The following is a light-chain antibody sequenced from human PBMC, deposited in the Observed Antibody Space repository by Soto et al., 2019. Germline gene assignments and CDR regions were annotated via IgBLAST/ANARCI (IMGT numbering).Light chain of an antibody. J-gene: IGKJ2*01. CDR1: QRVSSNY. CDR3: HQYGTLPYA. Sequence: IALTQSPGTLSLSPGERATLSCRASQRVSSNYVAWYQHKPGQAPRLLIHGASIRATGIQDRFSGSGSGTEFTLNISRLEPEDFAVYYCHQYGTLPYAFGQGTKLQIK. CDR2: GAS. V-gene: IGKV3-20*01.